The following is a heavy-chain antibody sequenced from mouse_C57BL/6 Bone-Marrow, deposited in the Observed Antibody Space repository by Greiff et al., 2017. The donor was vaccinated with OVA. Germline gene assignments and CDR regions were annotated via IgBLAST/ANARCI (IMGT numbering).Heavy chain of an antibody. J-gene: IGHJ2*01. Sequence: VKVVESGAELARPGASVKLSCKASGYTFTSYGISWVKQRTGQGLEWIGEIYPRSGNTYYNEKFKGKATLTADKSSSTAYMELRSLTSEDSAVYFCARERDYYYGSSSDYWGQGTTLTVSS. D-gene: IGHD1-1*01. CDR2: IYPRSGNT. CDR1: GYTFTSYG. CDR3: ARERDYYYGSSSDY. V-gene: IGHV1-81*01.